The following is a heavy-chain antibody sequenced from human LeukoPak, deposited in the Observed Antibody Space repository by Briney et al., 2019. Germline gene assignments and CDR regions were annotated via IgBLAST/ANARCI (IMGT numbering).Heavy chain of an antibody. CDR3: ARDRTVGATTGWYYFDY. D-gene: IGHD1-26*01. CDR1: GFTFSSYG. J-gene: IGHJ4*02. CDR2: IWYDGSNK. V-gene: IGHV3-33*01. Sequence: GGSLRLSCAASGFTFSSYGMHWVRPAPGKGLERLALIWYDGSNKYYADSVKGRFTISRDNSKNTLYLQMKSLRAEDTAVYYCARDRTVGATTGWYYFDYWGQGAVVTVSS.